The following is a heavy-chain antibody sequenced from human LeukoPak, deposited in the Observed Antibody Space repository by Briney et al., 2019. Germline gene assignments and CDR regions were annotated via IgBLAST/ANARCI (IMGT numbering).Heavy chain of an antibody. J-gene: IGHJ4*02. D-gene: IGHD4-23*01. V-gene: IGHV3-30*18. Sequence: GRSLRLSCAASGFTFSSYGMHWVRQAPGKGLEWVAVISYDGSNKYYADSVKGRFTISRDNSKNTLYLQMNSLRAEDTAVYYCANTVRDYYGGNLPLSDYWSQGTLVTVSS. CDR1: GFTFSSYG. CDR2: ISYDGSNK. CDR3: ANTVRDYYGGNLPLSDY.